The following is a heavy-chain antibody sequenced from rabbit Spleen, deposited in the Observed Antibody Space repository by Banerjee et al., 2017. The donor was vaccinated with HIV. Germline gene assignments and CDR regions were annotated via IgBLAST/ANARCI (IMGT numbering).Heavy chain of an antibody. CDR2: IDAGSTGFT. CDR3: ARDTSSSFSSYGMDL. D-gene: IGHD1-1*01. V-gene: IGHV1S40*01. CDR1: GVSFSISSY. J-gene: IGHJ6*01. Sequence: QSLEESGGDLVKPEGSLTLTCTASGVSFSISSYMCWVRQAPGKGLEWIACIDAGSTGFTYFATWAKGRFAISKTSSTTVTLQMTRLTAADTATYFCARDTSSSFSSYGMDLWGPGTLVTVS.